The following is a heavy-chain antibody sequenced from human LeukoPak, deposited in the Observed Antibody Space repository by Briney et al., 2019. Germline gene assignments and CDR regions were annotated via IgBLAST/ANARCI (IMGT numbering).Heavy chain of an antibody. D-gene: IGHD6-19*01. CDR2: IYYSGST. Sequence: PSETLSLTCTVSGGSISSYYWSWLRQPPGKGLEWIGYIYYSGSTNYNPSLKSRVTISVDTSKNQFSLKLSSVTAADTAVYYCARYKYSSSFIHYWGQGTLVTVSS. CDR1: GGSISSYY. CDR3: ARYKYSSSFIHY. V-gene: IGHV4-59*13. J-gene: IGHJ4*02.